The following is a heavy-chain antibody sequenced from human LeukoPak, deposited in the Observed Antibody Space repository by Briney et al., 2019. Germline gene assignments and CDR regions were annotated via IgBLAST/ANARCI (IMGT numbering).Heavy chain of an antibody. CDR3: ARDKALNS. V-gene: IGHV3-11*06. CDR1: GFTFSDYY. J-gene: IGHJ4*02. CDR2: ISSSNSYT. Sequence: GGSLRLSCAASGFTFSDYYMSWIRQAPGKGLEWVSYISSSNSYTNHADSVKGRFYADSVKGRFTISRDNAKNSLYLQMNSLRAEDTAVYFCARDKALNSWGQGTLVTVSS.